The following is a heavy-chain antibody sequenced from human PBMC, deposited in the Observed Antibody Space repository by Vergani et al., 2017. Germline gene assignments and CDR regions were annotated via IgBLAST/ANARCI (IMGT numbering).Heavy chain of an antibody. CDR2: VFHLGTL. CDR3: AVRPRVNLVGGEIVTKRTFDY. D-gene: IGHD3-10*01. CDR1: GVSITGGNY. J-gene: IGHJ4*02. V-gene: IGHV4-38-2*01. Sequence: QVQLQESGPGLLRPSETLSLTCRVSGVSITGGNYWGWVRQSPVSGLEWLGSVFHLGTLYYNTSLQSRVTISMDANNHFSLKLTSVTAADTAVYYCAVRPRVNLVGGEIVTKRTFDYWSQGSLVTVSS.